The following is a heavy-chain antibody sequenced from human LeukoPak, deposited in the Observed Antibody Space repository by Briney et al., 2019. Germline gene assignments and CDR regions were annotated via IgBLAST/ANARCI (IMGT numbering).Heavy chain of an antibody. D-gene: IGHD4-17*01. CDR3: ARAISDYDASDI. V-gene: IGHV3-21*01. CDR1: GFPLSSYS. CDR2: ISSSSNFI. J-gene: IGHJ3*02. Sequence: GGSLRLSCAASGFPLSSYSMNWVRQAPGKGLEWVSSISSSSNFIYYADSVKGRFTISRDNAKNSLYLQMNSLRAEDTAVYYCARAISDYDASDIWGQGTMVTVSS.